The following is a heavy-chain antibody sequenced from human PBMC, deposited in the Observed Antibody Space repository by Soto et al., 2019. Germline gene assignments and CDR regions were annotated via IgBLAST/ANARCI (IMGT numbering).Heavy chain of an antibody. CDR3: AREGYSGYDSPGYFDY. V-gene: IGHV4-30-2*01. D-gene: IGHD5-12*01. CDR1: GGSISSGGYS. CDR2: IYHSGST. J-gene: IGHJ4*02. Sequence: QLQLQESGSGLVKPSQTLSLTCAVSGGSISSGGYSWSWIRQPPGKGLEWIGYIYHSGSTYYNPSLKSRVTISLDRSKNQFSLKLSSVTAADTAVYYCAREGYSGYDSPGYFDYWGQGTLVTVSS.